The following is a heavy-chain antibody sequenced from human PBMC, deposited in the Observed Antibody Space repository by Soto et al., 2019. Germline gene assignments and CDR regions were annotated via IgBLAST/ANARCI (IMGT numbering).Heavy chain of an antibody. Sequence: SETLSLTCAVYGGSFSGYYWSWIRQPPGKGLEWIGEINHSGSTNYNPSLKSRVTISVDTSKNQFSLKLSSETAADTAFYYCARHDYADRTFDLWGQGTKVT. V-gene: IGHV4-34*01. D-gene: IGHD5-12*01. J-gene: IGHJ3*01. CDR3: ARHDYADRTFDL. CDR1: GGSFSGYY. CDR2: INHSGST.